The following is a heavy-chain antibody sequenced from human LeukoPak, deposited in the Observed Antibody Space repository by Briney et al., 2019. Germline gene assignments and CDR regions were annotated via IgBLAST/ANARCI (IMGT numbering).Heavy chain of an antibody. CDR1: GDSISTYY. V-gene: IGHV4-4*07. CDR2: IYISGTP. J-gene: IGHJ4*02. Sequence: PSETLSLTCSLSGDSISTYYWTWIRQPAGKGLEWIGRIYISGTPNYNPSLRGRVTMSIDTSMNQFSLKLTSVTAADTAVYYCAREKMTTITTIDYWGQGTLVTVSS. CDR3: AREKMTTITTIDY. D-gene: IGHD4-11*01.